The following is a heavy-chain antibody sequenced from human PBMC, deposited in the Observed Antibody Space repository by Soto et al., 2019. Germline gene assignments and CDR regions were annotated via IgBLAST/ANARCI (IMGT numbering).Heavy chain of an antibody. D-gene: IGHD6-19*01. V-gene: IGHV3-66*04. J-gene: IGHJ6*04. CDR1: GLTVSSNY. CDR2: IYSGGST. Sequence: VQLVESGGGLVQPGGSLRLSCAASGLTVSSNYMSWVRQAPGKGLEWVSVIYSGGSTYYADSVNGRFTISRRNSKSTPELHMNSLRGEDTAVYYSARRRDSGWSPLDVWGKGTTVTVSS. CDR3: ARRRDSGWSPLDV.